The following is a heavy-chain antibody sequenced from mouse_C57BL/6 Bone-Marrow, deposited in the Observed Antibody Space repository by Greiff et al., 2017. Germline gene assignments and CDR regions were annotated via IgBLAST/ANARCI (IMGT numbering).Heavy chain of an antibody. D-gene: IGHD1-1*01. J-gene: IGHJ4*01. Sequence: EVQLVESGGGLVKPGGSLKLSCAASGFTFSSYAMSWVRQTPEKRLEWVATISDGGSYTYYPDNVKGRFTISRDNAKKNLYLQMSHLKSEDTAMYYCARDGSEDYGSSYAMWYWGQRTSVTGAS. CDR3: ARDGSEDYGSSYAMWY. CDR2: ISDGGSYT. V-gene: IGHV5-4*01. CDR1: GFTFSSYA.